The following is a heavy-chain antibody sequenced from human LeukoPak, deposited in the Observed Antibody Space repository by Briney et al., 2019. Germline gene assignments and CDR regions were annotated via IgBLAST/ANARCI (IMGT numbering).Heavy chain of an antibody. CDR3: ARVAPGDGSGSSHDY. CDR2: IYYSGST. D-gene: IGHD3-10*01. J-gene: IGHJ4*02. V-gene: IGHV4-59*01. Sequence: PSETLSLTCTVSGGSISSYYWSWIRQPPGKGLEWIGYIYYSGSTNYNPSLKSRVTISVDTSKNQFSLKLSSVTAADTAVYYCARVAPGDGSGSSHDYWGQGTLVTVSS. CDR1: GGSISSYY.